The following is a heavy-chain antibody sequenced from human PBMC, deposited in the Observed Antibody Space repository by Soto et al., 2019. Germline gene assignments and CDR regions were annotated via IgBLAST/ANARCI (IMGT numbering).Heavy chain of an antibody. CDR3: ARGVPYSYGYVSWFDP. D-gene: IGHD5-18*01. CDR2: IYYSGST. CDR1: GGSVSSGSYY. V-gene: IGHV4-61*01. Sequence: SETLSLTCTVSGGSVSSGSYYWSWIRQPPGKGLEWIGYIYYSGSTNYNPSLKSRVTISVDTSKNQFSLKLSSVTAADTAAYYCARGVPYSYGYVSWFDPWGQGTLVPVSS. J-gene: IGHJ5*02.